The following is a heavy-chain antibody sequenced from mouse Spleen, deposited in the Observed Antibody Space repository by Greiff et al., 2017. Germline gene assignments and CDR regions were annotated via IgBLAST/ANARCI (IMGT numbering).Heavy chain of an antibody. CDR3: ARNYRYEGWYFDV. V-gene: IGHV1-14*01. J-gene: IGHJ1*01. D-gene: IGHD2-14*01. CDR1: GYTFTSYV. Sequence: EVKLVESGPELVKPGASVKMSCKASGYTFTSYVMHWVKQKPGQGLEWIGYINPYNDGTKYNEKFKGKATLTSDKSSSTAYMELSSLTSEDSAVYYCARNYRYEGWYFDVWGAGTTVTVSS. CDR2: INPYNDGT.